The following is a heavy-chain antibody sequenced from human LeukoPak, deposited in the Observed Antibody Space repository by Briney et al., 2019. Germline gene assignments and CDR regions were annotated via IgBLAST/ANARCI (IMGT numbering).Heavy chain of an antibody. CDR2: IYTSGST. V-gene: IGHV4-4*07. J-gene: IGHJ4*02. Sequence: SETLSLTCTVSGGSISSYYWSWIRQPAGKGLEWIGRIYTSGSTNYNPSLKSRVTMSVDTSKNQFSLKLSSVTAADTAVYYCARRFGYCGGDCYALPVDYWGQGTLVTVSS. D-gene: IGHD2-21*01. CDR3: ARRFGYCGGDCYALPVDY. CDR1: GGSISSYY.